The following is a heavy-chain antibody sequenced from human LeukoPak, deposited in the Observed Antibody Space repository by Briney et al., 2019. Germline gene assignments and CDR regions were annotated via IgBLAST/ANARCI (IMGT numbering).Heavy chain of an antibody. D-gene: IGHD1-26*01. Sequence: SETLSLTCSVSDGSINSYYWNWIWRPPGKGLEWIGYIYYNGNTNYSPSLKSRVTMSVDTSKNLFSLKVSSVTAADTAVYYCARGRSNYYGMDVWGQGTTVTVSS. CDR3: ARGRSNYYGMDV. V-gene: IGHV4-59*01. CDR1: DGSINSYY. CDR2: IYYNGNT. J-gene: IGHJ6*02.